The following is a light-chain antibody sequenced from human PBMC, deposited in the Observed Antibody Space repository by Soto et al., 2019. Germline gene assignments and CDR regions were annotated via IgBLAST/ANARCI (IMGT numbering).Light chain of an antibody. CDR3: QQSCSTPRT. CDR2: AAS. CDR1: QGISSW. J-gene: IGKJ1*01. Sequence: IQLTQSPSTLSASVGDRVPITCRASQGISSWLAWYQQKPGKAPKLLIYAASSWQSGVPSRFSGSGSGTDFTLTISRLQPEDFATYYCQQSCSTPRTFGQGTKVDIK. V-gene: IGKV1-39*01.